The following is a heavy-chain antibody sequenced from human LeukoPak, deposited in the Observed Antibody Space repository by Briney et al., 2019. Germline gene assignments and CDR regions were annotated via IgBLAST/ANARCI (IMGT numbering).Heavy chain of an antibody. V-gene: IGHV3-30*04. Sequence: PGGSLRLSCAASGFTFNIYALHWVRQAPGKGLEWVARISYDGSNKYYAGSVKGRFTISRDNSKNTLYLQMNSLRPEDTAMYYCARDTYDSIHGMDVWGQGTTVTVSS. D-gene: IGHD3-22*01. CDR1: GFTFNIYA. CDR3: ARDTYDSIHGMDV. CDR2: ISYDGSNK. J-gene: IGHJ6*02.